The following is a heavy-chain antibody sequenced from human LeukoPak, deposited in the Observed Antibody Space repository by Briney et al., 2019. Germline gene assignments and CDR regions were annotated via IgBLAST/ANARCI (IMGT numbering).Heavy chain of an antibody. V-gene: IGHV4-59*01. CDR1: GDSIGSYY. Sequence: SETLSLTCTVSGDSIGSYYWNWIRQPPGKGLERIGYIYYSGSTNYNPSLKSRVTISVDTSKNQFSLKLSSVTAADTAVYYCARGGAYGGRDAFDIWGQGTMVTVSS. D-gene: IGHD4/OR15-4a*01. CDR2: IYYSGST. J-gene: IGHJ3*02. CDR3: ARGGAYGGRDAFDI.